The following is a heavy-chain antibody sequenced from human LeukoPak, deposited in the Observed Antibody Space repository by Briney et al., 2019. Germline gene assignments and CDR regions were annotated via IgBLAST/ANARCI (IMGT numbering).Heavy chain of an antibody. J-gene: IGHJ4*02. CDR2: IIPIFGTA. CDR3: ARDGYSSSSFTPFDY. CDR1: GYTFTGYY. D-gene: IGHD6-6*01. Sequence: ASVKVSCKASGYTFTGYYMHWVRQAPGQGLEWMGGIIPIFGTANYAQKFQGRVTITTDESTSTAYMELRSLRSEDTAVYYCARDGYSSSSFTPFDYWGQGTLVTVSS. V-gene: IGHV1-69*05.